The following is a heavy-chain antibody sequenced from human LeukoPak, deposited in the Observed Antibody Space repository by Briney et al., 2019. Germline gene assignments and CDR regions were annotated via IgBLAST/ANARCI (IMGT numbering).Heavy chain of an antibody. Sequence: SETLSLTCTVSGGSISSYYWSWIRQPPGKGLEWIGYIYSSGSTNYSPSLKSRVTISVDTSKNQFSLKLYSVTAADTAVYYCARGAGAGYNLQPFDYWGQGTLVTVSS. CDR1: GGSISSYY. D-gene: IGHD5-24*01. J-gene: IGHJ4*02. CDR2: IYSSGST. CDR3: ARGAGAGYNLQPFDY. V-gene: IGHV4-59*08.